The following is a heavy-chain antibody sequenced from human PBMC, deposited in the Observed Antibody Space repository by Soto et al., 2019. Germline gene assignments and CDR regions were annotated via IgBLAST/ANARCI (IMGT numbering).Heavy chain of an antibody. CDR3: AINWSARFDV. V-gene: IGHV3-48*03. CDR2: VSTGGSAI. D-gene: IGHD1-20*01. CDR1: GFTLGVYE. J-gene: IGHJ3*01. Sequence: GGSPSLCTAFSGFTLGVYEMLLVRQAPGKGLEWVSYVSTGGSAIYYADSVKGRFPISRDNGKNSMHLQMNSLRAEDTAVYYCAINWSARFDVWGRGTMV.